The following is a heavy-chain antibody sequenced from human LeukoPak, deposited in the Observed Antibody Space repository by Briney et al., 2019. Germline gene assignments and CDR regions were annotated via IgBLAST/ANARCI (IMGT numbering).Heavy chain of an antibody. D-gene: IGHD3-10*01. J-gene: IGHJ5*02. CDR1: GGPISSYY. V-gene: IGHV4-59*01. CDR2: IFYTGSS. Sequence: SETLSLTCTVSGGPISSYYWTWIRQLPGKGLEWIGHIFYTGSSNYNPSLKSRVTISLDRSNNLLSMRLTSVTAADTAVYYCARAGAWQIDPWGQGTLVTVSS. CDR3: ARAGAWQIDP.